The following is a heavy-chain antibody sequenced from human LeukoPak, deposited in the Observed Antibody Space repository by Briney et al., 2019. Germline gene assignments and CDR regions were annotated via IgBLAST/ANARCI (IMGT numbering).Heavy chain of an antibody. Sequence: SETLSLTCTVSGGSVSSSSYYWGWIRQPPGKGLEWIGNIYYSGSTYYNPSHNSRVTISVDTSKNQFSLKLSSVTAADTAVYYCAKTVTYYYGSESRKYYFDYWGQGTLVTVSS. CDR2: IYYSGST. V-gene: IGHV4-39*01. CDR3: AKTVTYYYGSESRKYYFDY. J-gene: IGHJ4*02. CDR1: GGSVSSSSYY. D-gene: IGHD3-10*01.